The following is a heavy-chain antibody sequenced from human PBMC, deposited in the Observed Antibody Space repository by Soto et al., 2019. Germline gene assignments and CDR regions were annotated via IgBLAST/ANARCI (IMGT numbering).Heavy chain of an antibody. CDR3: ARDRLIVVVIERGYYYYGMDV. CDR1: GGTFSSYT. CDR2: IIPILGIA. J-gene: IGHJ6*02. Sequence: SVKVSCKASGGTFSSYTISWVRQAPGQGLEWMGRIIPILGIANYAQKFQGRVTITADKSTSTAYMELSSLRSEDTAVYYCARDRLIVVVIERGYYYYGMDVWGQGTTVTVSS. V-gene: IGHV1-69*04. D-gene: IGHD3-22*01.